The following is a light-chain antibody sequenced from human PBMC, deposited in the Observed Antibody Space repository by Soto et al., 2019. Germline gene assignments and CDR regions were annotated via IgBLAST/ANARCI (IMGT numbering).Light chain of an antibody. CDR2: DVS. CDR1: SSDVGGYNY. J-gene: IGLJ2*01. Sequence: QSVLTQPASVSGSPGLSITISCTGTSSDVGGYNYVSWYQQHPGKAPKLMIYDVSNRPSGVSNRFSGSKSGSTASLTISGLQAEDEADYYCSSYTSSSTLVFGGGTKVTVL. CDR3: SSYTSSSTLV. V-gene: IGLV2-14*01.